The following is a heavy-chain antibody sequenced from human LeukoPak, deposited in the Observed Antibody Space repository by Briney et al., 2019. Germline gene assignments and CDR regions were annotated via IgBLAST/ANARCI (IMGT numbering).Heavy chain of an antibody. D-gene: IGHD1-7*01. Sequence: SQTLSLTCDIAGDTVSSNSAAWSGIRQSPARGLEWLGRTYYRSKGFNDYAMAVTGRMTINPDTSKNQFSLQLNSVTPEDTAVYYCARDLHELELYYDSWGQGPLVIVSS. J-gene: IGHJ4*02. CDR2: TYYRSKGFN. CDR3: ARDLHELELYYDS. V-gene: IGHV6-1*01. CDR1: GDTVSSNSAA.